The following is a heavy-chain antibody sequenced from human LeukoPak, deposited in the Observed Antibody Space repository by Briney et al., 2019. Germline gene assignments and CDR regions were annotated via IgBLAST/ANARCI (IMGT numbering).Heavy chain of an antibody. CDR3: ARGIVGATLDWFDP. CDR2: ISGSGGSI. D-gene: IGHD1-26*01. J-gene: IGHJ5*02. V-gene: IGHV3-23*01. CDR1: GFTFSTYA. Sequence: GGSLRLSCAASGFTFSTYAMSWVRQAPGKGLEWVSSISGSGGSIYYADSVKGRFTISRDISKYTLYLQMNSLRAEDTAVYYCARGIVGATLDWFDPWGEGTLVTVSS.